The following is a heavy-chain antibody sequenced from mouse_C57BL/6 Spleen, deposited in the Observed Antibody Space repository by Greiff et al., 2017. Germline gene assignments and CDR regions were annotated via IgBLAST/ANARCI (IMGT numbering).Heavy chain of an antibody. D-gene: IGHD4-1*01. CDR1: GFTFSSYG. CDR3: AREGTGTGWYFDV. CDR2: ISSGGSYT. Sequence: EVKVVESGGDLVKPGGSLKLSCAASGFTFSSYGMSWVRQTPDKRLEWVATISSGGSYTYYPDSVKGRFTISRDNAKNTLYLQMSSLKSEDTAMYYCAREGTGTGWYFDVWGTGTTVTVSS. J-gene: IGHJ1*03. V-gene: IGHV5-6*01.